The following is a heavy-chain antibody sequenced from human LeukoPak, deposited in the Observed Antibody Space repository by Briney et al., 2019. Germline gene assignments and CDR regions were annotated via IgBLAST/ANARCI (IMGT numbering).Heavy chain of an antibody. J-gene: IGHJ6*02. CDR2: ISSDGSNK. CDR3: ARGGGLDV. CDR1: GFTFSSYP. D-gene: IGHD3-16*01. V-gene: IGHV3-30-3*01. Sequence: PGGSLRLSCAASGFTFSSYPMHWVRQAPGKGLEWVAVISSDGSNKYYADSVKGRFTISRDNAKNSLYLQMSNLRAEDTAVYFCARGGGLDVWGQGATVTVSS.